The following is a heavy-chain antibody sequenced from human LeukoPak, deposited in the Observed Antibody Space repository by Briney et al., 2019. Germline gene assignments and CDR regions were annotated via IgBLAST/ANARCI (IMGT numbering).Heavy chain of an antibody. Sequence: SETLSLTSTVSGGSISSYYWSWIRQPPGKGLEWIGYIYYSGSTNYNPSLKSRVTISVDTSNNQFSLKLSSVTAADTAVYYCARHPAIGGSGWYGFDYWGQGTLVTVSS. CDR2: IYYSGST. D-gene: IGHD6-19*01. J-gene: IGHJ4*02. CDR3: ARHPAIGGSGWYGFDY. CDR1: GGSISSYY. V-gene: IGHV4-59*08.